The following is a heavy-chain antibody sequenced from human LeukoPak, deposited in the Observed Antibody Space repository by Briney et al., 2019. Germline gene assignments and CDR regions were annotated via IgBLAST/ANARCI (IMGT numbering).Heavy chain of an antibody. CDR2: IYYSGST. J-gene: IGHJ3*02. CDR1: GGSISSYY. D-gene: IGHD6-19*01. V-gene: IGHV4-59*01. Sequence: SETLSLTCTVSGGSISSYYWSWIRQPPGKELEWIGYIYYSGSTDYNPSLKSRVTISVDTSKNQFSLKLSSVTAADTAVYYCARAVAVDAFDIWGQGTMVTVSS. CDR3: ARAVAVDAFDI.